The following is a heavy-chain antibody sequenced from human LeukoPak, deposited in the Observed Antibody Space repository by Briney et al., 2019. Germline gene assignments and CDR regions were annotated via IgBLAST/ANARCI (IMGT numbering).Heavy chain of an antibody. D-gene: IGHD3-16*01. V-gene: IGHV3-74*01. CDR2: INEDATTI. Sequence: GGSLRLSCAASGFAFSAYWMHWVRQAPGKGLEWVSRINEDATTISYADSVKGRFIISRDNSKKSLYLQMNNLRAEDTAVYYCVRDLVFVWTPGDDFDFWGPGTLVTVSS. CDR3: VRDLVFVWTPGDDFDF. CDR1: GFAFSAYW. J-gene: IGHJ4*02.